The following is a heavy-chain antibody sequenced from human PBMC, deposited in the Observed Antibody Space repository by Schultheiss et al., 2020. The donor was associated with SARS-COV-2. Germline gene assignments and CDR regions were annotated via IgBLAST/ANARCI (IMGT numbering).Heavy chain of an antibody. CDR3: ARDEGGADP. D-gene: IGHD3-16*01. CDR1: GGTFSSYA. J-gene: IGHJ5*02. Sequence: SVKVSCKTSGGTFSSYAISWLRQAPGQGLEWMGGIIQIFGTANYAQKFQGRVTITADESTSTAYMELSSLRSDDTAIYYCARDEGGADPWGQGTLVTVSS. V-gene: IGHV1-69*13. CDR2: IIQIFGTA.